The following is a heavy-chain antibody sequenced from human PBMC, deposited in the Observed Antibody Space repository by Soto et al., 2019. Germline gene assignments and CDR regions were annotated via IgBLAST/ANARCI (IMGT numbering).Heavy chain of an antibody. CDR3: ARSSLGYCSGGSCYGYNWFDP. CDR2: ISAYNGNT. CDR1: GYTFTSYG. D-gene: IGHD2-15*01. V-gene: IGHV1-18*01. Sequence: QVQLVQSGAEVKKPGASVKVSCKASGYTFTSYGISWVRQAPGQGLEWMGWISAYNGNTNYAQKLQGRVTMTTDTSTSPAYMELRSLRSDDTAVYYCARSSLGYCSGGSCYGYNWFDPWGQGTLVTVSS. J-gene: IGHJ5*02.